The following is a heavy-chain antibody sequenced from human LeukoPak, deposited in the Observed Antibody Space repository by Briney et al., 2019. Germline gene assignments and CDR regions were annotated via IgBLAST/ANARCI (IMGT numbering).Heavy chain of an antibody. CDR3: ARVRFGSSSTSFDY. Sequence: GGSLRLSCTASGFTFSTYWMGWVRQAPGEGLEWVATINQDGSEKYYVDSVKGRFTISRGNAKNSLSLQMNSLRAEDTAVYYCARVRFGSSSTSFDYWGQGTLVTVSS. D-gene: IGHD6-6*01. V-gene: IGHV3-7*05. J-gene: IGHJ4*02. CDR2: INQDGSEK. CDR1: GFTFSTYW.